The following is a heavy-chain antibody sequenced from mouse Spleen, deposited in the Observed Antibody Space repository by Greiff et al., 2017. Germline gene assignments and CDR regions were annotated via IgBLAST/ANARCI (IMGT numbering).Heavy chain of an antibody. D-gene: IGHD4-1*01. Sequence: EVKVVESGGGLVKPGGSLKLSCAASGFTFSSYAMSWVRQTPEKRLEWVASISSGGSTYYPDSVKGRFTISRDNARNILYLQMSSLRSEDTAMYYCARGGKDYWGQGTTLTVSS. J-gene: IGHJ2*01. CDR2: ISSGGST. CDR1: GFTFSSYA. V-gene: IGHV5-6-5*01. CDR3: ARGGKDY.